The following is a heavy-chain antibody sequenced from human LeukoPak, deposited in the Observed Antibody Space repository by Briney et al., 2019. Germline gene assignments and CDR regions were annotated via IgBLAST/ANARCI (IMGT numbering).Heavy chain of an antibody. CDR2: IYYSGST. CDR3: ARASASTGHAFDI. J-gene: IGHJ3*02. Sequence: PSETLSLTCTVSGGSISSYYWSWIRQPPGKGLEWIGYIYYSGSTNYNPSLKSRVTISVDTSKNQFSLKLSSVTAADTAVYYCARASASTGHAFDIWGQGTTVTVSS. D-gene: IGHD2-8*02. CDR1: GGSISSYY. V-gene: IGHV4-59*01.